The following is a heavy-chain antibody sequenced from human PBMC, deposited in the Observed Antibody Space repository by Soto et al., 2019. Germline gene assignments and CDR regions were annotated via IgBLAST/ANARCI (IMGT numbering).Heavy chain of an antibody. CDR2: ASFDGSNT. D-gene: IGHD6-13*01. J-gene: IGHJ6*03. Sequence: GGSLRLSCAASGFTFTNYGLHWVRQAPGKGLEWVAVASFDGSNTYYADSVKGRFTISRDNSKNTLYLQMNSLRAEDTAVYYCARDRIAAAGTHYYYYMDVWGKGTTVTVSS. CDR1: GFTFTNYG. CDR3: ARDRIAAAGTHYYYYMDV. V-gene: IGHV3-30-3*01.